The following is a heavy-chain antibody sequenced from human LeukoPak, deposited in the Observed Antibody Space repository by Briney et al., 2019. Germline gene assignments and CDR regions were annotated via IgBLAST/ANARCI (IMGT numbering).Heavy chain of an antibody. CDR3: ARWCDSYGRTPGGIDI. J-gene: IGHJ3*02. Sequence: PGGSLTLSCPASGFTVSTNYMTWGRQAPGKGLGWASIISSGGTTYYADSVKGRVTISRDISNNTLDIQMNNLKADDTAVYYCARWCDSYGRTPGGIDIWGRGTMVTVSS. CDR2: ISSGGTT. V-gene: IGHV3-53*01. CDR1: GFTVSTNY. D-gene: IGHD2-8*02.